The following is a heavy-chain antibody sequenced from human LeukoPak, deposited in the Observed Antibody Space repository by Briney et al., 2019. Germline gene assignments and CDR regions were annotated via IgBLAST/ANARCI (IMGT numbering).Heavy chain of an antibody. CDR2: INHSGST. Sequence: PSETLSLTCAVYGGSFSGYYWSWIRQPPGKGLEWIGEINHSGSTNYNPSLKSRVTISVDTSKNQFSLKPSSVTAADTAVYYCARGRFPDYWGQGTLVTVSS. V-gene: IGHV4-34*01. J-gene: IGHJ4*02. CDR3: ARGRFPDY. CDR1: GGSFSGYY. D-gene: IGHD3-16*01.